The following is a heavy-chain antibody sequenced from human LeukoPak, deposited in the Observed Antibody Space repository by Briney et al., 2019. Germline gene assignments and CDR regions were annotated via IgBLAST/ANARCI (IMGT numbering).Heavy chain of an antibody. V-gene: IGHV3-23*01. CDR1: GLTFSRYA. J-gene: IGHJ4*02. CDR2: ISGSGRST. CDR3: AKDSQTTVPPDY. Sequence: GGSLRLSCAASGLTFSRYAMTWVRQAPGKGLEWVSSISGSGRSTYYADSVKGRFTISRDNSKNTLYLQMNSLRAVDTAVYYCAKDSQTTVPPDYWGQGTLVTVSS. D-gene: IGHD4-17*01.